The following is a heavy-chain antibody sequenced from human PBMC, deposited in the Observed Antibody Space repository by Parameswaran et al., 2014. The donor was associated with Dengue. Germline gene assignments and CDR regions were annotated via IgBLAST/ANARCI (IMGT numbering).Heavy chain of an antibody. Sequence: WVRQAPGQGLEWMGWMNPNSGNTGYAQKFQGRVTMTRNTSISTAYMELSSLRSEDTAVYYCARGPSPALPYYDFWSGYSPYYYYYGMDVWGQGTTVTVSS. CDR2: MNPNSGNT. V-gene: IGHV1-8*01. J-gene: IGHJ6*02. CDR3: ARGPSPALPYYDFWSGYSPYYYYYGMDV. D-gene: IGHD3-3*01.